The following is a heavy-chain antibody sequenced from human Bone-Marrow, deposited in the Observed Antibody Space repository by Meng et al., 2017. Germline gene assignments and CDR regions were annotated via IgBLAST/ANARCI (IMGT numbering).Heavy chain of an antibody. CDR2: ISWNSGSI. V-gene: IGHV3-9*01. CDR1: GFTFEDYA. D-gene: IGHD6-19*01. CDR3: AKDIRYSSGWYGDAFDI. Sequence: GGSLRLSCAASGFTFEDYAMHWVRQVPGKGLEWVSGISWNSGSIGYADSVKGRFTISRDNAKNSLYLQMNSLRAEDTALYYCAKDIRYSSGWYGDAFDIWGQGTMVTVSS. J-gene: IGHJ3*02.